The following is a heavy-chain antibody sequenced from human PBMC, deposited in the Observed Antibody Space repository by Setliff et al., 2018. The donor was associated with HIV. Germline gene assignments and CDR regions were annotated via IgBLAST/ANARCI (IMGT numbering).Heavy chain of an antibody. J-gene: IGHJ3*02. D-gene: IGHD3-16*01. CDR1: GGSINSGGYY. CDR3: ARHGAWDAFDI. V-gene: IGHV4-61*08. CDR2: IYTSGST. Sequence: SETLSLTCAVSGGSINSGGYYWSWIRQPPGKGLEWVGYIYTSGSTNYNPSLKSRVTISVDTSKNQFSLKLSSVTAADTAVYYCARHGAWDAFDIWGQGTMVTVSS.